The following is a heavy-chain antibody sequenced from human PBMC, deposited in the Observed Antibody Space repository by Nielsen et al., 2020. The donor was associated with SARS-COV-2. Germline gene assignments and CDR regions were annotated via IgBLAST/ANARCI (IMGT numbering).Heavy chain of an antibody. CDR2: INAGNGNT. Sequence: ASVKVSCKASGYTFTSYAMNWVRQAPGQGLEWMGWINAGNGNTKYSQKFQGRVTITRDTSASTAYMELSSLRSEDTAVYYCATRNWFDPWGQGTLVTVSS. CDR3: ATRNWFDP. CDR1: GYTFTSYA. V-gene: IGHV1-3*01. J-gene: IGHJ5*02.